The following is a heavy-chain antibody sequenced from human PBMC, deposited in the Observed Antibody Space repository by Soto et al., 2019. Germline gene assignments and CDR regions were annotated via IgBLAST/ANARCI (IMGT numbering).Heavy chain of an antibody. Sequence: SVKVSCKASGGTFSSYTISWVRQAPGQGLEWMGRIIPILGIANYAQKFQGRVTITADKSTSTAYMELSSLRSEDTAVYYCARDHCSSTSCYRSYYFDYWGQGTLVTVTP. CDR1: GGTFSSYT. V-gene: IGHV1-69*04. CDR3: ARDHCSSTSCYRSYYFDY. D-gene: IGHD2-2*01. CDR2: IIPILGIA. J-gene: IGHJ4*02.